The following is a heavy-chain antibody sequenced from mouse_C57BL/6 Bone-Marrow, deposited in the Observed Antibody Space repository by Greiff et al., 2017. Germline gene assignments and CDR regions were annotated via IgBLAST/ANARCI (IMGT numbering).Heavy chain of an antibody. D-gene: IGHD1-1*01. CDR3: AREGYYYGSSYLYYYAMDY. Sequence: QVQLKQPGAELVKPGASVKLSCKASGYTFTSYWMHWVKQRPGQGLEWIGMIHPNSGSTNYNEKFKSKDTLTVDKSSSTAYMQLSSLTSEDSAVYYCAREGYYYGSSYLYYYAMDYWGQGTSVTVSS. CDR1: GYTFTSYW. V-gene: IGHV1-64*01. CDR2: IHPNSGST. J-gene: IGHJ4*01.